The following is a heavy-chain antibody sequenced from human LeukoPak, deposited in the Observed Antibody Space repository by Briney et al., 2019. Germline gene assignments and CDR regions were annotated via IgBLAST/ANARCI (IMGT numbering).Heavy chain of an antibody. J-gene: IGHJ6*02. CDR2: MNPNSGNT. CDR3: ASKDYYYYGMDV. Sequence: ASVKVSCKASGGTFSSYAISWVRQAPGQGLEWMGWMNPNSGNTGYAQKFQGRVTMTRNTSISTAYMELSSLRSEDTAVYYCASKDYYYYGMDVWGQGTTVTVSS. V-gene: IGHV1-8*02. CDR1: GGTFSSYA.